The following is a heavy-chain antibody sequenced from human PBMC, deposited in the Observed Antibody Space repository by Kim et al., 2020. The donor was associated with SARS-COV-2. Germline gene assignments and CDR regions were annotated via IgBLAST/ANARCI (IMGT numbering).Heavy chain of an antibody. CDR2: ISYDGSNK. CDR1: GFTFSSYA. D-gene: IGHD3-10*01. J-gene: IGHJ4*02. CDR3: ARDKENRAFDY. Sequence: GGSLRLSCAASGFTFSSYAMHWVRQAPGKGLEWVAVISYDGSNKYYADSVKGRFTISRDNSKNTLYLQMNSLRAEDTAVYYCARDKENRAFDYWGQGTLVTVSS. V-gene: IGHV3-30-3*01.